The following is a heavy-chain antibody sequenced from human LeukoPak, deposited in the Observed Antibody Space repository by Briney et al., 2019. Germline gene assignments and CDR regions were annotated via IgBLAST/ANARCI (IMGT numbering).Heavy chain of an antibody. V-gene: IGHV1-8*01. J-gene: IGHJ5*02. Sequence: ASVKVSCKASGYTFTSYDINWVRQDTGQGLEWMGWMNPNSGNTGYAQKFQGRVTMTRNTSISTAYMELSSLRSEDTAVYYCARGTDYYDWVFDPWGQETLVPVSS. CDR2: MNPNSGNT. CDR1: GYTFTSYD. D-gene: IGHD3-22*01. CDR3: ARGTDYYDWVFDP.